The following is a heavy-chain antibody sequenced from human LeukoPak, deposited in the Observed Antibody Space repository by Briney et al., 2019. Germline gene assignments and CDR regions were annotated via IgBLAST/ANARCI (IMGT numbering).Heavy chain of an antibody. CDR1: SGSISTYC. V-gene: IGHV4-59*01. D-gene: IGHD3-22*01. J-gene: IGHJ4*02. CDR3: ARVGSGYTFDY. CDR2: IYYNGAT. Sequence: SETLSLTCTVSSGSISTYCWSWIRQPPGKGLEWIGYIYYNGATNYSPSLKSRVTISLDTSKNQFSLKLSSVPAADTAVYYCARVGSGYTFDYWGQGTLVTVSS.